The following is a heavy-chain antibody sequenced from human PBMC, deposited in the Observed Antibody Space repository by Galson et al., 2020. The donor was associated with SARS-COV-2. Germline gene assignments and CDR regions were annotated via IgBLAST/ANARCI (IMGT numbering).Heavy chain of an antibody. V-gene: IGHV4-59*01. D-gene: IGHD3-10*01. CDR2: IYYSGST. Sequence: SETLSLTCTVSGGSISSYYWSWIRQPPGKGLEWIGYIYYSGSTNYNPSLKSRVTISVDTSKNQFSLKLSSVTAADTAVYYCARDLLRSDYYGSGNNWFDPWGQGTLVTVSS. J-gene: IGHJ5*02. CDR3: ARDLLRSDYYGSGNNWFDP. CDR1: GGSISSYY.